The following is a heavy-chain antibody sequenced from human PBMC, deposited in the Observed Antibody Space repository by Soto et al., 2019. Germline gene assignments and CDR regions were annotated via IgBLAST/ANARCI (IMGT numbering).Heavy chain of an antibody. CDR3: ARESTGGTYRFDS. V-gene: IGHV4-4*07. Sequence: PSETLSLTCTVSGGSLSTYYWSWIRQPAGERLEWIGRIHATGRTNYNPSLKSRVTLSVDTSKNQFSLTVSSVTAADTAVYYCARESTGGTYRFDSWGHGTLVTVSS. CDR2: IHATGRT. J-gene: IGHJ4*01. D-gene: IGHD3-16*01. CDR1: GGSLSTYY.